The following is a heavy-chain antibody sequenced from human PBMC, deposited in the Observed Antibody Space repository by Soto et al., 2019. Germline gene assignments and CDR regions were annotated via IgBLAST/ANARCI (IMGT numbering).Heavy chain of an antibody. CDR1: GGSVRTGSYH. V-gene: IGHV4-61*01. J-gene: IGHJ4*02. CDR3: ARIGCGGDS. CDR2: IPNNGSP. D-gene: IGHD2-21*01. Sequence: QVQLQESGPGRVKPSENLSLTCSVSGGSVRTGSYHWSWIRQPPGKGLEWIGFIPNNGSPDYNPSLKSRVVVSIDRSKNQFSLKVNSVTAADTAVYFCARIGCGGDSWGQGTLVTVSS.